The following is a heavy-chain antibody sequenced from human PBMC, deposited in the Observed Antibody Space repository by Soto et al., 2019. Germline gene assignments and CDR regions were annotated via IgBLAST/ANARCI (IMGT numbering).Heavy chain of an antibody. J-gene: IGHJ6*03. V-gene: IGHV1-18*01. CDR1: DYTFTSSG. Sequence: ASVKVSCKASDYTFTSSGISWVRQAPGQVPERMGWISAYNGNTNYAQKLQGRVTMTTDTSTSTAYMELRSLRSDDTAVYYCARVYKLVCTNGGCQYYYDYDMEVWGKGTRFTVSS. D-gene: IGHD2-8*01. CDR2: ISAYNGNT. CDR3: ARVYKLVCTNGGCQYYYDYDMEV.